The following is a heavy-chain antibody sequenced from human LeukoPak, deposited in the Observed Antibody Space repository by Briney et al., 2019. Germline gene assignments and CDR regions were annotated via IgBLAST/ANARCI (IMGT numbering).Heavy chain of an antibody. CDR2: IIPIFGTA. CDR3: ARDATGTPASY. V-gene: IGHV1-69*05. D-gene: IGHD1-1*01. Sequence: ASVKVSCKASGGTFSSYAISWVRQAPGQGLEWMGGIIPIFGTANYAQKFQGRVAITTDESTSTAYMELSSLRSEDTAVYYCARDATGTPASYWGQGTLVTVSS. CDR1: GGTFSSYA. J-gene: IGHJ4*02.